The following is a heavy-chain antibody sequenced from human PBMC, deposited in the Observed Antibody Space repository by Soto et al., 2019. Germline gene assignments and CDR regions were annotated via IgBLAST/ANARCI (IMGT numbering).Heavy chain of an antibody. CDR2: INPNSGGT. Sequence: ASVKVSCKASGYTFTGYYMHWVRQAPGQGLEWMGWINPNSGGTNYAQKFQGWVTMTRDTSISTAYMELSRLRSDDTAVYYCASDSSIAVAGTFSYFDYWGQGTLVTVSS. CDR3: ASDSSIAVAGTFSYFDY. D-gene: IGHD6-19*01. V-gene: IGHV1-2*04. J-gene: IGHJ4*02. CDR1: GYTFTGYY.